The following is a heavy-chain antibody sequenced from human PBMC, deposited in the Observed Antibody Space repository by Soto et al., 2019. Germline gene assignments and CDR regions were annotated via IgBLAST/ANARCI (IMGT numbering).Heavy chain of an antibody. J-gene: IGHJ6*02. CDR1: GYTFTSYG. CDR2: ISAYNGNT. Sequence: GGSLRLSCKASGYTFTSYGISWVRQAPGQGLEWMGWISAYNGNTNYAQKLQGRVTMTTDTSTGTAYMELRSLRSDDTAVYYCARDRVVVPAAIFYYYYGMDVWGQGTTVTVSS. D-gene: IGHD2-2*01. CDR3: ARDRVVVPAAIFYYYYGMDV. V-gene: IGHV1-18*04.